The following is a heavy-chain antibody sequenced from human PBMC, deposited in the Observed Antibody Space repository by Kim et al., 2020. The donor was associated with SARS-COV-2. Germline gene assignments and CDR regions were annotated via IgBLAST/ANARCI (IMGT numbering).Heavy chain of an antibody. CDR2: INYSGST. Sequence: SETLSLTCTVSGGSFSSYYWSWIRQPPGQGLEWIGYINYSGSTNYNPSLKSRVSISIDTSKKQFSLKLRSVTAADTAVYYCARASSFLYSVAFDIWGQGT. J-gene: IGHJ3*02. D-gene: IGHD2-15*01. CDR1: GGSFSSYY. CDR3: ARASSFLYSVAFDI. V-gene: IGHV4-59*01.